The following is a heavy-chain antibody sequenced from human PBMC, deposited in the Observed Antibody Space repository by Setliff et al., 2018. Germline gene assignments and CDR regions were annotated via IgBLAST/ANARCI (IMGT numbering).Heavy chain of an antibody. CDR2: IYSSGDT. D-gene: IGHD6-6*01. CDR3: ARWSSTRFDP. J-gene: IGHJ5*02. Sequence: PSETLSLTCTVSGGSIGSGAYYWTWIRQPAGKGLERIGRIYSSGDTNYNPSLKSRATMSVDTSKNHFSLNLTSVTAADTAVYYCARWSSTRFDPWGQGTLVTVSS. CDR1: GGSIGSGAYY. V-gene: IGHV4-61*02.